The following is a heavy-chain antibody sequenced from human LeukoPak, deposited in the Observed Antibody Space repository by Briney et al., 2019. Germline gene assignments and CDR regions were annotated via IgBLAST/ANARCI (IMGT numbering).Heavy chain of an antibody. CDR1: YYTFTSYG. CDR3: AAAGTFEYFDY. V-gene: IGHV1-69*13. Sequence: SVKVSCKAFYYTFTSYGISWVRQAPGQGLEWMGGIIPIFGTTNFAQKFQGRVTITADESTSTAYMELSSLRSDDTAVYYCAAAGTFEYFDYWGQGTLVTVSS. D-gene: IGHD6-13*01. J-gene: IGHJ4*02. CDR2: IIPIFGTT.